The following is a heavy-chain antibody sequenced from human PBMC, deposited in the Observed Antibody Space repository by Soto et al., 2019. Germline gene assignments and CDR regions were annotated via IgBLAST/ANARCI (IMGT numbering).Heavy chain of an antibody. D-gene: IGHD6-19*01. CDR1: GFTFSSYS. Sequence: PGGSLRLSCAASGFTFSSYSMNWVRQAPGKGLEWVSYISTTSDTKYYADSVKGRFTISRDNAKNSLYLQMNSLRDEDTAVYYCGRALRQWLADAFDIWGRGTMVTVS. V-gene: IGHV3-48*02. CDR3: GRALRQWLADAFDI. CDR2: ISTTSDTK. J-gene: IGHJ3*02.